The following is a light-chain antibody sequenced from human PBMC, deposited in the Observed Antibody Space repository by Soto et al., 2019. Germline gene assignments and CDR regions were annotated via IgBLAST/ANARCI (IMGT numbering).Light chain of an antibody. CDR1: QSVSSSY. Sequence: EIVLTQSPGTLSLSPGERATLSCRASQSVSSSYLVWYQQKPGQAPRLLIYGASSRATGIPDRFSGSGSGTDFTLTISRLEPEDFAVFYCQQYGSSQGFTFGPGTKVEIK. CDR2: GAS. J-gene: IGKJ3*01. CDR3: QQYGSSQGFT. V-gene: IGKV3-20*01.